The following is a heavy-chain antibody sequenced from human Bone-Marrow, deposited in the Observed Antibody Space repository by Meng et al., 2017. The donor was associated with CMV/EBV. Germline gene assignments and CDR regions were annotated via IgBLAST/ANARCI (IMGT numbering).Heavy chain of an antibody. CDR1: GGSFSGYY. CDR2: INHSGST. CDR3: ARGPSRITIFVYYYGMDV. V-gene: IGHV4-34*01. D-gene: IGHD3-3*01. Sequence: SETLSLTCAVYGGSFSGYYWSWIRQPPGKGLEWIGEINHSGSTNYNPSLKGRVTISVDTSKNQFSLKLSSVTAADTAVYYCARGPSRITIFVYYYGMDVWGQGTTVTGYS. J-gene: IGHJ6*02.